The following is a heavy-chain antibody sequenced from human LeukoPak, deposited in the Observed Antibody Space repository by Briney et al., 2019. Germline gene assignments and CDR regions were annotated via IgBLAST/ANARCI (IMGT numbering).Heavy chain of an antibody. J-gene: IGHJ4*02. CDR2: IYYSGST. D-gene: IGHD5-24*01. CDR3: ARGRDGYNLYYFDY. Sequence: SETLSLTCTVSGGSISSYYWSWIRQPPGKGLEWIGYIYYSGSTNYNPSLKSRVTISVDTSKNQFSLKLSSGTAADTAVYYCARGRDGYNLYYFDYWGQGTLVTVSS. V-gene: IGHV4-59*01. CDR1: GGSISSYY.